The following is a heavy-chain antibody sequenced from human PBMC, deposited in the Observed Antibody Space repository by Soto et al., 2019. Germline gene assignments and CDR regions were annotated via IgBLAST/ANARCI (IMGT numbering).Heavy chain of an antibody. CDR1: GFTFSTYA. CDR2: IRFDGSNI. CDR3: VRDTADYGDY. Sequence: QVQLVESGGGVVQPGRSLRLSCAASGFTFSTYAMHWVRQAPGKGLEWVAVIRFDGSNIYYVDSVKGRFTISRDNSKSVLYLQMNSLRAEDTAVYYCVRDTADYGDYWGQGTLLTVSS. D-gene: IGHD2-21*02. V-gene: IGHV3-33*01. J-gene: IGHJ4*02.